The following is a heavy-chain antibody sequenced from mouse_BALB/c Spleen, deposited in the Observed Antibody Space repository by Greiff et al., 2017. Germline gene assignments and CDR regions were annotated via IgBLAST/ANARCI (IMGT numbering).Heavy chain of an antibody. J-gene: IGHJ3*01. CDR2: INPYNDGT. D-gene: IGHD2-14*01. V-gene: IGHV1-14*01. CDR1: GYTFTSYV. CDR3: ARCYYRYDEAWFAY. Sequence: VQLKESGPELVKPGASVKMSCKASGYTFTSYVMHWVKQKPGQGLEWIGYINPYNDGTKYNEKFKGKATLTSDKSSSTAYMELSSLTSEDSAVYYCARCYYRYDEAWFAYWGQGTLVTVSA.